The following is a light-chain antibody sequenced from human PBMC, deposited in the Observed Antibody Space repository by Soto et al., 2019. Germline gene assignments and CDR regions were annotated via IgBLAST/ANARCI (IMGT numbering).Light chain of an antibody. V-gene: IGKV3-20*01. Sequence: EIVLTQSPGSLSLSPGEGATLSCRASQSVRSSFFAWSQQKPGQAPRLLIYGASRRATGVPDRFSGSGSGTDFTLRISRLEPEDVAVDYCQQYESSVTFGQGTKVEIK. CDR2: GAS. CDR1: QSVRSSF. J-gene: IGKJ1*01. CDR3: QQYESSVT.